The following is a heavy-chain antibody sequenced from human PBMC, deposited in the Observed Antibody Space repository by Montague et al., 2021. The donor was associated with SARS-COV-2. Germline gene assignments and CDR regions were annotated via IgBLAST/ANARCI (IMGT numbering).Heavy chain of an antibody. J-gene: IGHJ6*02. V-gene: IGHV4-61*02. Sequence: TRSLTCTVSGGSISSGSHYWSWIRQPAGKGLEWIGRIDTSGNTKYISSLKSRVTISVDTSKNQFSLKLSSVTAADTAVYYCARRIDYYGIDVWGQGTTVTVSS. CDR2: IDTSGNT. CDR1: GGSISSGSHY. CDR3: ARRIDYYGIDV. D-gene: IGHD1-26*01.